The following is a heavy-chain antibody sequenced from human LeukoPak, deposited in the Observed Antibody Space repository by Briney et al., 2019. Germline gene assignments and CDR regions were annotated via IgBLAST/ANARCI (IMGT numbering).Heavy chain of an antibody. D-gene: IGHD2-21*02. CDR3: ARDQAYCGGDCYFDF. CDR2: IYHSGST. CDR1: DYSISSAYY. V-gene: IGHV4-38-2*02. J-gene: IGHJ4*02. Sequence: SETLSPTCAVSDYSISSAYYWGWIRQPPGKGLEWIGSIYHSGSTDYNPSLKGRVTISVDTSKNQFSLKLRSVTAADTAVYYCARDQAYCGGDCYFDFWGQGTLVTVS.